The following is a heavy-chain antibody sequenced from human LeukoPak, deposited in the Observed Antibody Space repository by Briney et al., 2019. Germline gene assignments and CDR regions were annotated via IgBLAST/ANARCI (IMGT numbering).Heavy chain of an antibody. CDR2: IKSKTDGGTT. D-gene: IGHD3-10*01. CDR1: GFTFSNAW. J-gene: IGHJ4*02. Sequence: GGSLRLSCAASGFTFSNAWMSWVRQAPGKGLEWVGRIKSKTDGGTTDYAAPVKCRLTISGDDSKNTLYLQMNSLKTADTAVYYCTTFSFVPWEFLGPIDSWGQGTPVTVSS. V-gene: IGHV3-15*01. CDR3: TTFSFVPWEFLGPIDS.